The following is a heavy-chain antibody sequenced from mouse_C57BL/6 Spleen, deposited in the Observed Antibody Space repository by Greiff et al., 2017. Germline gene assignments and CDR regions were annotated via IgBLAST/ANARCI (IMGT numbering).Heavy chain of an antibody. CDR3: ARLNSYYYGSSYWCAY. CDR1: GYTFTDYN. Sequence: EVQLQQSGPELVKPGASVKIPCKASGYTFTDYNMDWVKQSHGKSLEWIGDINPNNGGTIYNQKFKGKATLTVDKSSSTAYMELRSLTSEDTAVYYCARLNSYYYGSSYWCAYWGQGTLVTVSA. D-gene: IGHD1-1*01. J-gene: IGHJ3*01. CDR2: INPNNGGT. V-gene: IGHV1-18*01.